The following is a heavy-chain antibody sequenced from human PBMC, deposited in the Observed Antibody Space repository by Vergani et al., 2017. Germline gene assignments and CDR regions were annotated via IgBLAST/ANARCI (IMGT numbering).Heavy chain of an antibody. J-gene: IGHJ4*02. Sequence: EVQLVESGGGLVKPGGSLRLSCAASGFTFSSYSMNWVRQAPGKGLEWVSSISSSSSYIYYADSVKGRFTISRDNSKNTLYLQMNRLRAEDTAVYYCATDPITMIVVVIVDYWGQGTLVTVSS. CDR1: GFTFSSYS. V-gene: IGHV3-21*04. CDR3: ATDPITMIVVVIVDY. D-gene: IGHD3-22*01. CDR2: ISSSSSYI.